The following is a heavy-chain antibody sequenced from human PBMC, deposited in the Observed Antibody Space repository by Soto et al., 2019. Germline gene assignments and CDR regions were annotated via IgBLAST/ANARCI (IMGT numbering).Heavy chain of an antibody. J-gene: IGHJ4*02. V-gene: IGHV3-74*01. CDR1: GFTFSSYW. CDR3: ARATGLKGDY. Sequence: EVQLVEPGGGLVQPGGSLRLSCAASGFTFSSYWMHWVRQAPGKGLDWVSRINSDGSSTSYAGSVKGRFTISRDNAKNTLYLQMNSLRVEDTAVYYCARATGLKGDYWGQGTLVTVSS. CDR2: INSDGSST.